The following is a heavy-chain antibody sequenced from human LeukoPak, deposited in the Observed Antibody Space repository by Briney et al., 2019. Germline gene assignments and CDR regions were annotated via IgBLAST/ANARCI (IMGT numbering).Heavy chain of an antibody. CDR3: AKTPYYYGSGNNWFDP. J-gene: IGHJ5*02. V-gene: IGHV3-23*01. Sequence: GGSLRLSCAASGFTFSSYAMSWVRQAPGKGLEWVSAISGSGGSTYYADSVKGRFTISRGNSKNTLYLQMNSLRAEDTAVYYCAKTPYYYGSGNNWFDPWGQGTLVTVSS. D-gene: IGHD3-10*01. CDR1: GFTFSSYA. CDR2: ISGSGGST.